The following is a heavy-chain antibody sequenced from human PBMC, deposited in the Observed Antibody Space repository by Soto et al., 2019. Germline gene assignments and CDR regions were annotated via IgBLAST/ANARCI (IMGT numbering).Heavy chain of an antibody. V-gene: IGHV1-24*01. Sequence: GASVKVSCKGSGYTLTELSMHWVRQAPGKGLEWMGGFDPEDGETIYAQKFQGRVTMTEHTSTDTAYMELSSLRSADTAVYYCATDHTFCSGGSCSSYGMDVWG. CDR2: FDPEDGET. J-gene: IGHJ6*02. CDR3: ATDHTFCSGGSCSSYGMDV. CDR1: GYTLTELS. D-gene: IGHD2-15*01.